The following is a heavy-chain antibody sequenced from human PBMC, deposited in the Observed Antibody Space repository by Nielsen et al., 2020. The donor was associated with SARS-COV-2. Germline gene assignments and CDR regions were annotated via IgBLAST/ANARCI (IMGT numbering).Heavy chain of an antibody. V-gene: IGHV1-24*01. Sequence: ASVKVSCKVSGYTLTELSMHWVRQAPGKGLEWMGSFDPGDGKTIYAQRFQGRVTITADKSTSTAYMELSSLRSEDTAVYYCARGRTLVDCSGGSCPFDPWGQGTLVTVSS. J-gene: IGHJ5*02. D-gene: IGHD2-15*01. CDR3: ARGRTLVDCSGGSCPFDP. CDR2: FDPGDGKT. CDR1: GYTLTELS.